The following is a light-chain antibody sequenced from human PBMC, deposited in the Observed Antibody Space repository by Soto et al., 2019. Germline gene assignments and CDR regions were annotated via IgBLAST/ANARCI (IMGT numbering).Light chain of an antibody. CDR3: LQTTHCPRT. CDR1: QSLVYSDGNTY. J-gene: IGKJ5*01. Sequence: DVVLTQSPLSLPVTLGQPASISCRSSQSLVYSDGNTYLNWFQQRPGQSPRRLIYKVSNRDSGVPDRFSGSGSGTDFILKISRVEAEDVGIYYCLQTTHCPRTFGQGTRLEIK. V-gene: IGKV2-30*01. CDR2: KVS.